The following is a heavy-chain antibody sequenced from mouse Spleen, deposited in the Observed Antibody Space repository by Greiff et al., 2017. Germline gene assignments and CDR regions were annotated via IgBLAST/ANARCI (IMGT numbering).Heavy chain of an antibody. J-gene: IGHJ2*01. Sequence: VKLQQPGAELVRPGSSVKLSCKASGYTFTSYWMHWVKQRPIQGLEWIGNIDPSDSETHYNQKFKDKATLTVDKSSSTAYMQLSSLTSEDSAVYYCARGTYYYGSSYGDYWGQGTTLTVSS. CDR2: IDPSDSET. V-gene: IGHV1-52*01. CDR1: GYTFTSYW. CDR3: ARGTYYYGSSYGDY. D-gene: IGHD1-1*01.